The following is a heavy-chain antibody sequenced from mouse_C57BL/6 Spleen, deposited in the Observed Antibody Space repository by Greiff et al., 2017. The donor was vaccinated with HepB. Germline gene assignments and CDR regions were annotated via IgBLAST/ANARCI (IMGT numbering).Heavy chain of an antibody. CDR3: ARPYSYCGSSYWYFDV. J-gene: IGHJ1*03. CDR2: IYWDDDK. CDR1: GFSLSTSGMG. V-gene: IGHV8-12*01. Sequence: QVTLKVSGPGILQSSQTLSLTCSFSGFSLSTSGMGVSWIRQPSGKCLEWLAHIYWDDDKRYNPSLKRRLTISKNTSRNQVFLKITRLDTADTATYDSARPYSYCGSSYWYFDVWGTGTTVTVSS. D-gene: IGHD1-1*01.